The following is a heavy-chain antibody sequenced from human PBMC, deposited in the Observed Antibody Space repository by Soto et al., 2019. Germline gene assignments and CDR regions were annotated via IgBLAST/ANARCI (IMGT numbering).Heavy chain of an antibody. D-gene: IGHD2-21*02. CDR3: ARTLAYCGGDCYGAPYNWFDP. CDR2: IDPSDSYT. Sequence: PGESLKISCKGSGYSFTSYWISWVRQMPGKGLEWMGRIDPSDSYTNYSPSFQGHVTISADKSISTAYLQWSRLKASDTAMYYCARTLAYCGGDCYGAPYNWFDPWGEGTLVTVSS. CDR1: GYSFTSYW. V-gene: IGHV5-10-1*01. J-gene: IGHJ5*02.